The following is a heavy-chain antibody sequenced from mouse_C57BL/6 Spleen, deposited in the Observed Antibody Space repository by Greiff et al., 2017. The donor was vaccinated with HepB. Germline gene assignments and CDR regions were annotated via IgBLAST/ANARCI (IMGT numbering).Heavy chain of an antibody. CDR3: ARVDYDDPYYYAMDY. D-gene: IGHD2-4*01. J-gene: IGHJ4*01. CDR1: GYTFTSYW. CDR2: IYPGSGST. Sequence: QVQLKQPGAELVKPGASVKMSCKASGYTFTSYWITWVKQRPGQGLEWIGDIYPGSGSTNYNEKFKSKATLTVDTSSSTAYMQLSSLTSEDSAVYYCARVDYDDPYYYAMDYWGQGTSVTVSS. V-gene: IGHV1-55*01.